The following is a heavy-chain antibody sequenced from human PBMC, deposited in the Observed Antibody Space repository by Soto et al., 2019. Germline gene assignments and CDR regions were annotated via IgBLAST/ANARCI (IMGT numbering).Heavy chain of an antibody. D-gene: IGHD5-12*01. Sequence: GGSLRLSCAASGFTFSSYAMSWVRQAPGKGLEWGSAISGSGGSTYYADSVKGRFTISRDNSKNTLYLQMNSLRAEDTAVYYCAKDRMATMEVYDYWGQGTLVTVSS. CDR2: ISGSGGST. CDR1: GFTFSSYA. J-gene: IGHJ4*02. CDR3: AKDRMATMEVYDY. V-gene: IGHV3-23*01.